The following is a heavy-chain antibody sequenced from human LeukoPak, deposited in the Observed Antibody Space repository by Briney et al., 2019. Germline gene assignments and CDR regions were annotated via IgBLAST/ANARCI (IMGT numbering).Heavy chain of an antibody. CDR3: ARHPRIAVPPFYYYYMDV. V-gene: IGHV4-59*08. CDR2: TYHSGSV. CDR1: GGSLNGYY. D-gene: IGHD6-6*01. Sequence: SETLSLTCTVSGGSLNGYYWSWIRQPLGKGRGGFGLTYHSGSVNHNPSLKSRATISVDTSKNQVSLKLTSVTAADTAVYYCARHPRIAVPPFYYYYMDVWGKGTTVTVSS. J-gene: IGHJ6*03.